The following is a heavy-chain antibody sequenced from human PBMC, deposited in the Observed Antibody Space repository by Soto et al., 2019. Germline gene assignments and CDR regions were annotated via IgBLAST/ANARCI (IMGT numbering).Heavy chain of an antibody. V-gene: IGHV3-11*01. J-gene: IGHJ4*02. CDR1: GFTFSDYY. CDR2: ISSSGSTI. CDR3: ARVLAVGFWWSYRYDSYYFDY. D-gene: IGHD3-16*02. Sequence: QVQLVESGGGLVKPGGSLRLSCAASGFTFSDYYMSWIRQAPGKGLEWVSYISSSGSTIYYADSVKGRFTISRDNAKNSLYVQMNSLRAEDTAVYYCARVLAVGFWWSYRYDSYYFDYWGQGTLVTVSS.